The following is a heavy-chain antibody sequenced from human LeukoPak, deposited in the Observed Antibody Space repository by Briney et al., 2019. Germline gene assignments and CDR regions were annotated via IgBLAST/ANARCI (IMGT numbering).Heavy chain of an antibody. V-gene: IGHV4-34*01. Sequence: SETLSLTCAVYGGSFSGYYWTWIRQPPRKGLEWIGEINHSGSTNYNPSLKSRVTISVDTSKNQFSLKLSSVTAADTAVYYCARVGSRGVIITRRALDYWGQGTLVTVSS. CDR1: GGSFSGYY. J-gene: IGHJ4*02. CDR3: ARVGSRGVIITRRALDY. D-gene: IGHD3-10*01. CDR2: INHSGST.